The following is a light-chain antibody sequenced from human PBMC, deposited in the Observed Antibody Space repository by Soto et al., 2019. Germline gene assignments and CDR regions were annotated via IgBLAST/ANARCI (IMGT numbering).Light chain of an antibody. V-gene: IGKV3-20*01. CDR1: QSVSSSY. CDR2: GAS. CDR3: QQYDSSPRS. Sequence: EIVLTQSPGTLSLSPGERATLSCRASQSVSSSYLAWYQQKPGQAPRLLIYGASSRATGIPDRFSGSGSGTDFPLTISRLEPEVFAVYYCQQYDSSPRSFGGGTKVQIK. J-gene: IGKJ4*01.